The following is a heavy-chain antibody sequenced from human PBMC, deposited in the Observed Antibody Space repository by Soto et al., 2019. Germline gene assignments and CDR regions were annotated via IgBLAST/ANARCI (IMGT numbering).Heavy chain of an antibody. Sequence: GGSLRLSCAASGFTFSSYGMHWVRQAPGKGLEWVAVIWYDGSNKYYADSVKGRFTISRDNSKNTLYLQMNSLRAEDTAVYYCAKLGGVSGIAAAGTSANFDYWGQGTLVTVSS. CDR2: IWYDGSNK. CDR3: AKLGGVSGIAAAGTSANFDY. J-gene: IGHJ4*02. D-gene: IGHD6-13*01. V-gene: IGHV3-30*02. CDR1: GFTFSSYG.